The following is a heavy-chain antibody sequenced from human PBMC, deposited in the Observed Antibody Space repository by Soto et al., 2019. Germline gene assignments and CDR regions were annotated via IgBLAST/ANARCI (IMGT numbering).Heavy chain of an antibody. CDR3: ARGMLIAAPGASDV. V-gene: IGHV4-30-4*01. CDR2: IYYSGST. Sequence: QVQLQESGPGLVKPSQTLSLTCTVSGGSINSGDYYWNWIRQPPGKGLEWIGYIYYSGSTYYTPSLKTRVTISVDTSKIQFSLKLSSVTAADTAVYYCARGMLIAAPGASDVWGQGTMVTVSS. D-gene: IGHD2-21*01. J-gene: IGHJ3*01. CDR1: GGSINSGDYY.